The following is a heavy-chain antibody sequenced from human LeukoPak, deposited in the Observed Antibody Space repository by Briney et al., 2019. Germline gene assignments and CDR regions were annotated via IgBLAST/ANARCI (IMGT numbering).Heavy chain of an antibody. J-gene: IGHJ5*02. D-gene: IGHD2-15*01. V-gene: IGHV3-33*01. CDR1: GFTFSSYG. CDR2: IWYDGSNK. Sequence: GGSLRLSCAASGFTFSSYGMHWVRQAPGKGLEWVAVIWYDGSNKYYADSVKGRFTISRDNSKNTLYLQMNSLGAEDTAVYYCARDGGRYSGWFDPWGQGTLVTVSS. CDR3: ARDGGRYSGWFDP.